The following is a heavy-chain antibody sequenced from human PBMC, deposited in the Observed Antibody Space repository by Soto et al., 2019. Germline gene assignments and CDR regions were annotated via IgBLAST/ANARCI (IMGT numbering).Heavy chain of an antibody. CDR3: ARHNPTSTVFGIVISLAY. J-gene: IGHJ4*01. CDR1: GVSVSSGNYY. V-gene: IGHV4-39*01. CDR2: IFYSGST. Sequence: SETLSLTCSVSGVSVSSGNYYVGWIRQPPGKGLEWIGSIFYSGSTYYNPSLKSRVTISVDTSKNQLSLKLYSVTAADTAMYYCARHNPTSTVFGIVISLAYWGHGTLVTAPQ. D-gene: IGHD3-3*01.